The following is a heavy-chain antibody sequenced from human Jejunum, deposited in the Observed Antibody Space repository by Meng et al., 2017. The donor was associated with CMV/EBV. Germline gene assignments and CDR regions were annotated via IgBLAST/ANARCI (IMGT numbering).Heavy chain of an antibody. CDR1: GASISSRVYV. D-gene: IGHD3-22*01. CDR2: IYYSGST. J-gene: IGHJ4*02. V-gene: IGHV4-30-4*08. CDR3: ATRTPESGGYYYGVFDY. Sequence: QVPLQDVRPGLVKTSPPLSLTCTVAGASISSRVYVWRWIRQPPGHGLEWIGYIYYSGSTYYNPSLKSRVTISVDKSKNQFSLMLNSVTAADTAVYYCATRTPESGGYYYGVFDYWGQGTLVTVSS.